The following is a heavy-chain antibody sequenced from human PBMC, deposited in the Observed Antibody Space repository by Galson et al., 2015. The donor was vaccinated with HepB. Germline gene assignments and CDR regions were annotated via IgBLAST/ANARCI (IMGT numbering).Heavy chain of an antibody. D-gene: IGHD3-10*01. V-gene: IGHV3-30-3*01. J-gene: IGHJ4*02. CDR3: AREPYLYDSGSYDY. CDR1: GFTFSSYS. CDR2: ISQDGSNK. Sequence: SLRLSCAASGFTFSSYSIHWVPQAPGKGLEWVTIISQDGSNKYYADSVKGRFTVSRDNYKNTVFLQMNSLRAEDTAIYYCAREPYLYDSGSYDYWGQGTLVTVSS.